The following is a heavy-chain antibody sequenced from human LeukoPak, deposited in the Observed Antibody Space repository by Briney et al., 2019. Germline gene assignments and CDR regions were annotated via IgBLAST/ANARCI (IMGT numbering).Heavy chain of an antibody. Sequence: GGSLRLSCAASGFTFSNYWMSWVRQAPGKGLEWVANIKQDGSEKYHVDSVEGRFTISRDNAKNSLYLQMNSLRAEDTAMYYCARAPGDPPNYWGQGTLVTVSS. CDR3: ARAPGDPPNY. CDR2: IKQDGSEK. CDR1: GFTFSNYW. V-gene: IGHV3-7*03. D-gene: IGHD4-17*01. J-gene: IGHJ4*02.